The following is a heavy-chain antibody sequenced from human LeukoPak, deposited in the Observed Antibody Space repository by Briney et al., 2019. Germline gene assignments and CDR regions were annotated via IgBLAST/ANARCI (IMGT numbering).Heavy chain of an antibody. J-gene: IGHJ5*02. D-gene: IGHD6-19*01. CDR3: ARGGYSSPRGWFDP. CDR1: GYTFINYY. CDR2: INPSGGST. Sequence: ASVKVSCKASGYTFINYYIHWVRQAPGQGLEWMGIINPSGGSTTYPQKFQGRVTMTRDMSTSTVYMDLSSLRSEDTAVYHCARGGYSSPRGWFDPWGQGTLVTVSS. V-gene: IGHV1-46*01.